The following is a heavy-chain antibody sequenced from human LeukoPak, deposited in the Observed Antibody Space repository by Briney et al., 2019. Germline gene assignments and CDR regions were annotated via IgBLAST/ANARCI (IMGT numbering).Heavy chain of an antibody. CDR3: ARVRGGYSSGWDHFDY. CDR2: IIPIFGTA. V-gene: IGHV1-69*13. CDR1: GGTFSSYA. Sequence: ASVKVSCKASGGTFSSYAISWVRRAPGQGLEWMGGIIPIFGTANYAQKFQGRVTITADESTSTAYMELSSLRSEDTAVYYCARVRGGYSSGWDHFDYWGQGTLVIVSS. D-gene: IGHD6-19*01. J-gene: IGHJ4*02.